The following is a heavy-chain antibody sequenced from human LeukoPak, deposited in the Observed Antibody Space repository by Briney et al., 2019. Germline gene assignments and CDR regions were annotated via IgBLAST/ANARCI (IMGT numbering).Heavy chain of an antibody. CDR3: ASKSTAWTIDY. CDR1: GGSISSCSYY. V-gene: IGHV4-39*01. Sequence: NTSETQSLTCTVSGGSISSCSYYWGWIRQTPGKGLEWIGTMYYSGSINYNPSLKSRVTLSIDTPKNQFSLRLSSVTAADTAVYYCASKSTAWTIDYWGQGTLVTVSS. D-gene: IGHD3/OR15-3a*01. J-gene: IGHJ4*02. CDR2: MYYSGSI.